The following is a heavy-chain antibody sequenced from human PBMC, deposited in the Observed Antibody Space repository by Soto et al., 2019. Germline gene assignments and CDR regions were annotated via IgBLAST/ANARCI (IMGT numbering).Heavy chain of an antibody. CDR3: ARHQEVAVAGTGTYFLDY. J-gene: IGHJ4*02. CDR1: GFSFTTYS. D-gene: IGHD6-19*01. CDR2: IYPGDSDT. Sequence: GESLKISCKASGFSFTTYSIGWVRQMPDKGLEWMGIIYPGDSDTRYGPSFQGQVTISADKSTSTAYLQWSSLKASDTAIYYCARHQEVAVAGTGTYFLDYWGQGTLVTVSS. V-gene: IGHV5-51*01.